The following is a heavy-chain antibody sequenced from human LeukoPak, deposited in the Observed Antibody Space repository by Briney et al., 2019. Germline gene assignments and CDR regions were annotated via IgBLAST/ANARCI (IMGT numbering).Heavy chain of an antibody. V-gene: IGHV1-24*01. Sequence: ASVKVSCKVSGHTLTEIFMHWVRQAPGKGFEWMGGVDPEDYETINAQKFQGRVTMTEDTSTDTAYMELSSLRSEDTAVYYCATHFDSSGPDAFDIWGQGTMVTVSS. D-gene: IGHD3-22*01. J-gene: IGHJ3*02. CDR2: VDPEDYET. CDR3: ATHFDSSGPDAFDI. CDR1: GHTLTEIF.